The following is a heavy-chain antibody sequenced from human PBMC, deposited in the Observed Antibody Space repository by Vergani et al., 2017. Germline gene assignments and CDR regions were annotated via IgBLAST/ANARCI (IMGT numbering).Heavy chain of an antibody. Sequence: QVQLQESGPGLVKPSETLSLTCAVSGYSISSGYYWGWIRQPPGKGLEWIGSIYHSGSTYYNPSLKSRVTISVDTSKNQFPRKLSSVTAADTAVYYCARAEGGYYAFDIWGQGTMVTVSS. CDR1: GYSISSGYY. J-gene: IGHJ3*02. D-gene: IGHD3-22*01. CDR2: IYHSGST. V-gene: IGHV4-38-2*01. CDR3: ARAEGGYYAFDI.